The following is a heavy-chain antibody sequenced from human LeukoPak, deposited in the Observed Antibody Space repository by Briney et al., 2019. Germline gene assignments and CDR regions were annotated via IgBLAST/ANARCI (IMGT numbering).Heavy chain of an antibody. CDR1: GGSISSGGYS. V-gene: IGHV4-30-2*01. CDR2: IYHGGST. CDR3: AREHARGGVNY. Sequence: SETLSLTCAVSGGSISSGGYSWSWIRQPPGKGLEWIGYIYHGGSTYYNPSLKSRVTMSVDTSKNQFSLKLSSVTAADTAVYYCAREHARGGVNYWGQGTLVTVSS. D-gene: IGHD3-16*01. J-gene: IGHJ4*02.